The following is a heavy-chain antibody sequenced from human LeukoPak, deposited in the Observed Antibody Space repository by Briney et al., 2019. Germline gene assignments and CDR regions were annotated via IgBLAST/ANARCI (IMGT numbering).Heavy chain of an antibody. D-gene: IGHD2-2*01. V-gene: IGHV4-61*02. J-gene: IGHJ4*02. CDR2: IYTSGST. CDR1: GGSISSGSYY. CDR3: ASEGTGTSCYSY. Sequence: QPSETLSLTCTVSGGSISSGSYYWSWIRQPAGKGLELIGRIYTSGSTNYNPSLKSRVTISVDTSKNQFSLKLSSVTAADTAVYYCASEGTGTSCYSYWGQGTLVTVSS.